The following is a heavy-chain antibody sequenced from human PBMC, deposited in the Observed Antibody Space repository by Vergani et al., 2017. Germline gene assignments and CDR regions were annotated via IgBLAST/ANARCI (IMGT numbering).Heavy chain of an antibody. Sequence: VHLVQSGAEVRKPGASVTVPCTASGYIFKNYYIHWLRQAPGQAFEWMGILNPTTCHTTSAQKFMGRVDMTRDPSTDTSTRTVQMTLSSLRSEDTAVYYCTTDDQQSSLGYCSVTNCYGGVFDIWVQGTVVTVSS. CDR3: TTDDQQSSLGYCSVTNCYGGVFDI. CDR2: LNPTTCHT. CDR1: GYIFKNYY. V-gene: IGHV1-46*02. D-gene: IGHD2-15*01. J-gene: IGHJ3*02.